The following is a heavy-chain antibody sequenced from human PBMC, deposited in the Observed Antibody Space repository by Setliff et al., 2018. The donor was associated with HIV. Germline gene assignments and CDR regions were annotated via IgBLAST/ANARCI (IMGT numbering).Heavy chain of an antibody. CDR3: ARDFRTGSPDFLDY. J-gene: IGHJ4*02. CDR1: GGSISSYY. V-gene: IGHV4-59*01. Sequence: PSETLSLTCTVSGGSISSYYWSWIRQPPGKGLEWIGYIYYSGSTNYNPSLKSRVTISVDNSKNILYLQMDGLRNDDTAVYYCARDFRTGSPDFLDYWGQGTLVTVSS. CDR2: IYYSGST.